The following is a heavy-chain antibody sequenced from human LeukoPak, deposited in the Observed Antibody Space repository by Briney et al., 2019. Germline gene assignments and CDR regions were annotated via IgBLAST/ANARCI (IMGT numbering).Heavy chain of an antibody. Sequence: ASVKVYCTASGYTFTSYYMHWVRQAPGQGLEWMGIINPSGGSTSYAQKFQGRVTMTRDTSTSTVYMELSSLRSEDTAVYYCARDSARGYFDYWGQGTLVTVSS. CDR1: GYTFTSYY. J-gene: IGHJ4*02. V-gene: IGHV1-46*01. D-gene: IGHD3-10*01. CDR3: ARDSARGYFDY. CDR2: INPSGGST.